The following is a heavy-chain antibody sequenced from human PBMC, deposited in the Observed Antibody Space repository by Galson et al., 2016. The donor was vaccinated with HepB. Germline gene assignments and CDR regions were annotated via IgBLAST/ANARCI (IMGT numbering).Heavy chain of an antibody. V-gene: IGHV1-18*01. CDR3: ARDSIGWPRPGYKYYGMDV. CDR1: GYTFIMYG. J-gene: IGHJ6*02. D-gene: IGHD5-18*01. Sequence: SVKVSCKVSGYTFIMYGISWVRQAPGQGPEWMGWISGDNGDTKYAEKVQGRVIMTTDTASTTAYMEMRRLRSDDTAVYYCARDSIGWPRPGYKYYGMDVWGQGTTVTVSS. CDR2: ISGDNGDT.